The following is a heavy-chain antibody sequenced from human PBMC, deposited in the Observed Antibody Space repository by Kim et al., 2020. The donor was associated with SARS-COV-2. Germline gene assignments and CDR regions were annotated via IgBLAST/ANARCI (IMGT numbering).Heavy chain of an antibody. D-gene: IGHD4-4*01. V-gene: IGHV4-59*08. CDR3: ARTGLQRYWYFDL. CDR1: GGSISSYY. Sequence: SETLSLTCTVSGGSISSYYWSWIRQPPGKGLEWIGYIYYSGSTNYNPSLKSRVTISVDTSKNQFSLKLSSVTAADTAVYYCARTGLQRYWYFDLWGRGTLVTVSS. CDR2: IYYSGST. J-gene: IGHJ2*01.